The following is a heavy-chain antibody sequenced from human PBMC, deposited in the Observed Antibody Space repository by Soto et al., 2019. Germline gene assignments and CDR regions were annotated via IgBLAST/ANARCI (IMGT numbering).Heavy chain of an antibody. CDR2: INHSGST. Sequence: SETLSLTCAVYGGSFSGYYWSWIRQPPGKGLEWIGEINHSGSTNYNPSLKSRVTISVDTSKNQFSLKPSSVTAADTAVYYCARGLDTMVRGIHFDYWGQGTLVTVSS. J-gene: IGHJ4*02. V-gene: IGHV4-34*01. D-gene: IGHD3-10*01. CDR1: GGSFSGYY. CDR3: ARGLDTMVRGIHFDY.